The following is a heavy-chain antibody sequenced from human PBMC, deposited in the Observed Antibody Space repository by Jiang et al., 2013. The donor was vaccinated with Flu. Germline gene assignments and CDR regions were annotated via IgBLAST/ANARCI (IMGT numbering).Heavy chain of an antibody. CDR1: GFSFSSYG. D-gene: IGHD1-26*01. CDR3: ARERRVGSYYELSEF. V-gene: IGHV3-33*01. CDR2: IWFDGRNT. Sequence: VQLLESGGGVVQPGGSLRLSCVASGFSFSSYGMHWVRQAPGKGLEWVAVIWFDGRNTYYEDSVKGRPTISRDNSKNTLYLQMNSLRAEDTAVYYCARERRVGSYYELSEFWGQGTLVTVSS. J-gene: IGHJ4*02.